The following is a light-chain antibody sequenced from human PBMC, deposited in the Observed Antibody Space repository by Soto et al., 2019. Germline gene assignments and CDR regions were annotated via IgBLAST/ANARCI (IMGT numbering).Light chain of an antibody. CDR1: QGIRGD. J-gene: IGKJ1*01. CDR3: IQDFISPLT. CDR2: ATS. V-gene: IGKV1-6*01. Sequence: AIQMTKYPSSLSASLGDRVTITCRASQGIRGDLGWYQQKPGKAPKLLISATSTLQSGVPSRFSGRGSGTNFTLTISSLQPEDFATYYCIQDFISPLTVGQGTKVDSK.